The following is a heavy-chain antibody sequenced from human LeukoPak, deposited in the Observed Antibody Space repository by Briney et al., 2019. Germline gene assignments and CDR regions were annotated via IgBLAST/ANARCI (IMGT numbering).Heavy chain of an antibody. CDR2: INHSGST. CDR1: GGSFSGYY. J-gene: IGHJ4*02. Sequence: SGTLSLTCAAYGGSFSGYYWSWVRQPPGKGLEWIGEINHSGSTNYNPSLKSRVTISVDTSRNQFSLKLSSVTAADTAVYYCAGGIAAAGIRYFDYWGQGTLVTVSS. CDR3: AGGIAAAGIRYFDY. D-gene: IGHD6-13*01. V-gene: IGHV4-34*01.